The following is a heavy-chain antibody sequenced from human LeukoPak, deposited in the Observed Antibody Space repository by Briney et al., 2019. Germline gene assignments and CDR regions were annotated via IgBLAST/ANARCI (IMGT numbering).Heavy chain of an antibody. CDR1: GFTFSNSA. CDR3: AKGIYSSGWSYFDY. CDR2: LSGSGITA. Sequence: GGSLRLSCAASGFTFSNSAMSWVRQAPGKGLEWVSTLSGSGITAYYADSVKGRFTISRDNSKNTLYLQMNSLRAEDTAVYYCAKGIYSSGWSYFDYWGHGTLVTVSS. J-gene: IGHJ4*01. D-gene: IGHD6-19*01. V-gene: IGHV3-23*01.